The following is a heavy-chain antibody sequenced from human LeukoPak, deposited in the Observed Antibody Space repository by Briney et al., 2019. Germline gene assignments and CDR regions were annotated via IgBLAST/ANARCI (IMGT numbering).Heavy chain of an antibody. CDR2: IRARGDST. D-gene: IGHD3-22*01. Sequence: GGSLRLSCAVSEFAFSSYAMTWVRQAPGKGLEWVSVIRARGDSTKYADSVKGRFTVSRDNTKNTLYLQMNSLRVDDTAVYYCAKFRVAVINGKALFYDYWGQGTLVTVSS. V-gene: IGHV3-23*01. CDR3: AKFRVAVINGKALFYDY. CDR1: EFAFSSYA. J-gene: IGHJ4*02.